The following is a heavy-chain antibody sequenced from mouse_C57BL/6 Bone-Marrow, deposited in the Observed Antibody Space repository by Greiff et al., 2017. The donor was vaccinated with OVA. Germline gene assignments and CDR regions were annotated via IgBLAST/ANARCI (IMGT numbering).Heavy chain of an antibody. J-gene: IGHJ3*01. CDR3: ARILGFSWFAY. CDR1: GYTFTSYG. V-gene: IGHV1-81*01. D-gene: IGHD4-1*01. CDR2: IYPRSGNT. Sequence: QVQLKQSGAELARPGASVKLSCKASGYTFTSYGISWVKQRTGQGLEWIGEIYPRSGNTYYNEKFKGKATLTADKSSSTAYMELRSLTSEDSAVYFCARILGFSWFAYWGQGTLVTVSA.